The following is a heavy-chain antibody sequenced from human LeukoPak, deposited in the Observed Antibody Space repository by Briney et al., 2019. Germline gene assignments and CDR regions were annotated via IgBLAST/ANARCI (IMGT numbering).Heavy chain of an antibody. CDR3: ARSRQIFGVAENWFDP. J-gene: IGHJ5*02. CDR2: VNYSGGT. V-gene: IGHV4-34*01. D-gene: IGHD3-3*01. Sequence: SETLSLTCAVYGGSFSGYYWSWIRQPPGKGLEWIGEVNYSGGTNYNPSLKSQVTISVDTSKNQFSLNLNSVTAADTAVYYCARSRQIFGVAENWFDPWGQGTLVTVSS. CDR1: GGSFSGYY.